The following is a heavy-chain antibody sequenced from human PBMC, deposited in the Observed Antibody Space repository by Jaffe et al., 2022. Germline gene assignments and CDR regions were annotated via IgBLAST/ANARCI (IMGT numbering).Heavy chain of an antibody. CDR1: GFTFSSYA. CDR2: ISGSGGST. J-gene: IGHJ4*02. Sequence: EVQLLESGGGLVQPGGSLRLSCAASGFTFSSYAMSWVRQAPGKGLEWVSAISGSGGSTYYADSVKGRFTISRDNSKNTLYLQMNSLRAEDTAVYYCAKAPNTHDYIWGSYRNYYFDYWGQGTLVTVSS. V-gene: IGHV3-23*01. CDR3: AKAPNTHDYIWGSYRNYYFDY. D-gene: IGHD3-16*02.